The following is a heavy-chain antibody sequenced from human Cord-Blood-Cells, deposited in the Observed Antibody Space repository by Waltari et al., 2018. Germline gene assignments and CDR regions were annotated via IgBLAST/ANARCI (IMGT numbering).Heavy chain of an antibody. Sequence: GFTFSSCGMHWVRQAPGKGLEWVAVISYDGSNKYYADSVKGRFTISRDNSKNTLYLQMNSLRAEDTAVYYCANSDIVVVPAAMGGEDNYYYYYGMDVWGQGTTVTVSS. CDR1: GFTFSSCG. CDR3: ANSDIVVVPAAMGGEDNYYYYYGMDV. J-gene: IGHJ6*02. V-gene: IGHV3-30*18. D-gene: IGHD2-2*01. CDR2: ISYDGSNK.